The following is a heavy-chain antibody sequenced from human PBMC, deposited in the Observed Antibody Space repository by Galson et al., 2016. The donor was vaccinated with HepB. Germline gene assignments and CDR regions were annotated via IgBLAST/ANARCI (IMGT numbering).Heavy chain of an antibody. D-gene: IGHD2-2*01. J-gene: IGHJ6*02. Sequence: SVKVSCKASGYTFTTYGISWVRQAPGQGLEWMGWISAYNGNTNYAQKLQGRVTMTTDTSTSTAYMELRSLRSDDTAVYYCARDPRKIRDQLLEIYYYYAMDVWGQGTTVTVSS. CDR3: ARDPRKIRDQLLEIYYYYAMDV. CDR2: ISAYNGNT. V-gene: IGHV1-18*01. CDR1: GYTFTTYG.